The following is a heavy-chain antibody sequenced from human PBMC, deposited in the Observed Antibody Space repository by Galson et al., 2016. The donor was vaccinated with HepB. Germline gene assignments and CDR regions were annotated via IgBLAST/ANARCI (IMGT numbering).Heavy chain of an antibody. CDR2: INPNSGDT. CDR1: GYTFNGYY. J-gene: IGHJ4*02. V-gene: IGHV1-2*06. CDR3: VRGKYYYDSSGYFAY. D-gene: IGHD3-22*01. Sequence: SVKVSCKASGYTFNGYYMHWVRQAPGQGLEWMGRINPNSGDTNYAQKFQGRVSMTRDSSISTAYMELTRLRSDDTAVYYCVRGKYYYDSSGYFAYWGQGTLATISS.